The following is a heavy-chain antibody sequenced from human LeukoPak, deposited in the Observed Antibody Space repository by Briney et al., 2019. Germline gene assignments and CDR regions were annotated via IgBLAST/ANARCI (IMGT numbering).Heavy chain of an antibody. CDR3: ARLRMVRGVTTFGGYYYYYMDV. CDR1: GGSISSYY. J-gene: IGHJ6*03. V-gene: IGHV4-34*01. Sequence: SETLSLTCTVSGGSISSYYWSWIRQPPGKGLEWIGEINHSGSTNYNPSLKSRVTISVDTSKNQFSLKLSSVTAADTAVHYCARLRMVRGVTTFGGYYYYYMDVWGKGTTVTISS. D-gene: IGHD3-10*01. CDR2: INHSGST.